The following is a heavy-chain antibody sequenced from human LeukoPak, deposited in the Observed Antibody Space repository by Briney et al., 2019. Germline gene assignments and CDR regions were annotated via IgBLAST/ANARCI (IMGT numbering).Heavy chain of an antibody. Sequence: SETLSLTCTISGGSISSYYSSWLRQPPGKGLEWIGYIYYSGSTNYNPSLKSRVTISVDTSKNQFSLKLSSVTAADTAVYYCARDEIVMVLGVSYNWFDPWGQGTLVTVSS. CDR3: ARDEIVMVLGVSYNWFDP. D-gene: IGHD3-10*01. CDR2: IYYSGST. CDR1: GGSISSYY. J-gene: IGHJ5*02. V-gene: IGHV4-59*01.